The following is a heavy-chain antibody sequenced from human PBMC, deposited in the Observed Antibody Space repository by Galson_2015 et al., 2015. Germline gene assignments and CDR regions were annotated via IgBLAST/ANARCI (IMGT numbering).Heavy chain of an antibody. V-gene: IGHV4-59*08. CDR1: GDSMSDYY. CDR2: IYYSGST. Sequence: SETLSLTCTVPGDSMSDYYWNWIRQPPGKGLEWIGYIYYSGSTKYNPSLKSRVTILLDTSNNQFSLRLSAVTAADTAVYHCARRSRAGGAFEIWGQGTMVTVS. CDR3: ARRSRAGGAFEI. J-gene: IGHJ3*02. D-gene: IGHD1-14*01.